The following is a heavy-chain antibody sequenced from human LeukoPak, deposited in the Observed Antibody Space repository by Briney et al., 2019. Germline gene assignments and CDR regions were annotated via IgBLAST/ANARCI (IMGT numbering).Heavy chain of an antibody. Sequence: GGSLRLSCAASGFTFSSYAMHWVRQAPGKGLEWVAVISYDGSNKYHADSVKGRFTISRDNSKNTLYLQMNSLRAEDTAVYYCARDRQWLALDYWGQGTLVTVSS. CDR3: ARDRQWLALDY. D-gene: IGHD6-19*01. CDR1: GFTFSSYA. V-gene: IGHV3-30-3*01. J-gene: IGHJ4*02. CDR2: ISYDGSNK.